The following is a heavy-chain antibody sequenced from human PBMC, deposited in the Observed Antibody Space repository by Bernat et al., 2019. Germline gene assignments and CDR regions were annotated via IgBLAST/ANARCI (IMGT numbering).Heavy chain of an antibody. CDR2: ISWNSGSI. Sequence: EVQLVESGGGLVQPGRSLRLSCAASGFTFDDYAMHWVRQAPGKGLEWVSGISWNSGSIGYADSVKGRFTISRDNAKNSLYLQMNSLRAEDTALYYCAKARDGWISSGAFDYWGQGTLVTVSS. J-gene: IGHJ4*02. D-gene: IGHD5-12*01. V-gene: IGHV3-9*01. CDR1: GFTFDDYA. CDR3: AKARDGWISSGAFDY.